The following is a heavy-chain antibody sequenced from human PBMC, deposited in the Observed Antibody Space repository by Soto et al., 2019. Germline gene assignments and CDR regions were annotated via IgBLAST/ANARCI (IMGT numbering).Heavy chain of an antibody. V-gene: IGHV3-21*01. D-gene: IGHD3-3*01. CDR2: ISSSSSYV. Sequence: PGGSLRLSCAASGFTFSSYSMSWVRQAPGKGLEWVSSISSSSSYVYYADSVKGRFTISRDNAKNSLYLQMNSLRAEDTAVYNCASGYDFWSGYYTPYYYYGMDVWGQGTTVTVSS. J-gene: IGHJ6*02. CDR1: GFTFSSYS. CDR3: ASGYDFWSGYYTPYYYYGMDV.